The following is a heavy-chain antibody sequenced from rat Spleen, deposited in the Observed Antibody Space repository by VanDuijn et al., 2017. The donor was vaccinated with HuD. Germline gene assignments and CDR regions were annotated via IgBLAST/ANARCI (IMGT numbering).Heavy chain of an antibody. V-gene: IGHV5S13*01. CDR1: GFTFSNYV. CDR2: ISTGGGNT. J-gene: IGHJ1*01. CDR3: AKAETGAYWYFDF. Sequence: EVQLVESGGGLVQPGGSLKLSCAASGFTFSNYVMAWVRQAPTKGLEWVASISTGGGNTYYRDSVKGRFTISRDNAKNTLDLQMDSLRSEDTATYYCAKAETGAYWYFDFWGPGTMVTVSS. D-gene: IGHD4-2*01.